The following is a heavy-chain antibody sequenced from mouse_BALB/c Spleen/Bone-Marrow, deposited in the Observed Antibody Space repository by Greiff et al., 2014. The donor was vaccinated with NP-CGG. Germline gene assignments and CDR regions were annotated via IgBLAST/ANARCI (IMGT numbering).Heavy chain of an antibody. D-gene: IGHD1-1*01. Sequence: QVQLQQSGAELVRPGASVKLSCKASGYTFTSYWINWVKQRPGQGLEWIGNIYPSESYTNYNQKFKDKATLTVDKSSTTAYMQLSSPTSEDSAVYYCTRGGSSPYYFDYWGQGTTLTVSS. V-gene: IGHV1-69*02. CDR2: IYPSESYT. J-gene: IGHJ2*01. CDR3: TRGGSSPYYFDY. CDR1: GYTFTSYW.